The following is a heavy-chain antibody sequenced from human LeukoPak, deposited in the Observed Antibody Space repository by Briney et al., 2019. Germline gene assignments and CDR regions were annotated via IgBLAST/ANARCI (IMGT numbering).Heavy chain of an antibody. D-gene: IGHD3-16*01. CDR2: IYHSGST. J-gene: IGHJ5*02. CDR1: GYSISSGYY. V-gene: IGHV4-38-2*02. Sequence: SETLSLTCTVSGYSISSGYYWGWIRQPPGKGLEWIGSIYHSGSTYYSPSLKSRVTISVDTSKNQFSLKLSSVTAADTAVYYCARMTFTPNLRWFGPWGQGTLVTVSS. CDR3: ARMTFTPNLRWFGP.